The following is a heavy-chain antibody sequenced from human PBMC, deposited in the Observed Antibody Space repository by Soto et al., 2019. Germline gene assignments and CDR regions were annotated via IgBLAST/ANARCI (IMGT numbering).Heavy chain of an antibody. CDR3: ARDFRPMVRGVPSYYYGMDV. V-gene: IGHV4-31*03. J-gene: IGHJ6*02. CDR1: GGSISSGGYY. D-gene: IGHD3-10*01. CDR2: IYYIGST. Sequence: SETLSLTCTVSGGSISSGGYYWSWIRHHPGKGLEWIGYIYYIGSTYYNPSLKSRVTISVDTSKNQFSLKLSSVPAADTAVYYCARDFRPMVRGVPSYYYGMDVWGPVTTVAVSS.